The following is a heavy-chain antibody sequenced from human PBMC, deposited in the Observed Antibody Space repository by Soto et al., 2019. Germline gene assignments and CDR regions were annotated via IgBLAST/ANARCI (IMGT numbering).Heavy chain of an antibody. CDR1: GFTFSSYG. V-gene: IGHV3-33*01. Sequence: GGSLRLSCAASGFTFSSYGMHWVRQAPGKGLEWVAVIWCDGSNKYYADSVKGRFTISRDNSKNTLYLQMNSLRAEHTAVYYCARNGYCGGDCQGAFDYWGQGTMVTVSS. CDR2: IWCDGSNK. D-gene: IGHD2-21*02. CDR3: ARNGYCGGDCQGAFDY. J-gene: IGHJ4*02.